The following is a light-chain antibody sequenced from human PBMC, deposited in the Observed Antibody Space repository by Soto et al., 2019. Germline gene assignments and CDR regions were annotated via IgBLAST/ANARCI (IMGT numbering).Light chain of an antibody. J-gene: IGKJ1*01. Sequence: DIQMTQSPSTLSASLGDRVTITCRASQSVDTWLAWYQQKPGKAPKLLIYKASSLQTGVPSRFSGSGSGTEFTLTISSLQPDDFATYYCQHYNDYSRTFGQGTKVEIK. CDR1: QSVDTW. V-gene: IGKV1-5*03. CDR3: QHYNDYSRT. CDR2: KAS.